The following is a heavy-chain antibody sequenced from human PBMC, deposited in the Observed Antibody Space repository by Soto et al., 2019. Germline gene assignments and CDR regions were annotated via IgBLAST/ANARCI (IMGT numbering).Heavy chain of an antibody. V-gene: IGHV3-15*07. D-gene: IGHD3-10*01. Sequence: EVQLVESGGGLVKPGGSLRLSCAASGFTFGSAWMNWVRQAPGKGLEWVGRIKSKTEGETTDYAAPVKGRFTISRDDSKTTLFLQMNNLKTDATAVYYCRWFHYWGQGTLVTVSS. J-gene: IGHJ4*02. CDR1: GFTFGSAW. CDR3: RWFHY. CDR2: IKSKTEGETT.